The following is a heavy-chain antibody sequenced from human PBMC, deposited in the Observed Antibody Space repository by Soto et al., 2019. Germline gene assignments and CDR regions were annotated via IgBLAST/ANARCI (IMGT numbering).Heavy chain of an antibody. CDR2: IYPGDSDT. Sequence: PGESLKISCKGSGYSFTSYWIGWVRQMPGKGLEWMGIIYPGDSDTRYSPSFQGQVTISADKSISTAYLQWSSLKASDTAMYYCARIQWIAARPGGAFDIWGQGTMVTVSS. J-gene: IGHJ3*02. V-gene: IGHV5-51*01. D-gene: IGHD6-6*01. CDR3: ARIQWIAARPGGAFDI. CDR1: GYSFTSYW.